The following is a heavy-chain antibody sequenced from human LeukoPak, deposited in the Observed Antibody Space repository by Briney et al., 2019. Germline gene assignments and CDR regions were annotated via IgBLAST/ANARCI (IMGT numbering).Heavy chain of an antibody. Sequence: PGGSLRLSCVASGFTFSDYYMSWIRQAPGKGLERVSYTSSSGSIIYYVDSVKGRFTISRDNSKNTLYLQMNSLRAEDTAVYYCARAWTGYSYGDYWGQGTLVTVSS. CDR1: GFTFSDYY. CDR3: ARAWTGYSYGDY. CDR2: TSSSGSII. D-gene: IGHD5-18*01. V-gene: IGHV3-11*01. J-gene: IGHJ4*02.